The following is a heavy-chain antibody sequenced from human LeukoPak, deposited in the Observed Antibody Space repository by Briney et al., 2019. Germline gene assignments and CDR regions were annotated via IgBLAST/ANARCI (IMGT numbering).Heavy chain of an antibody. Sequence: GESLKISCKGSGYSFTSYWIGWVRHMPGKGLEWMGIIYPADSETRYSPSIQGQVTISVDKSINAAYLRCNSLKASDTAMYYCARLLTRTNGFDYWGQGTLVTVSS. CDR3: ARLLTRTNGFDY. J-gene: IGHJ4*02. CDR2: IYPADSET. D-gene: IGHD1-14*01. V-gene: IGHV5-51*01. CDR1: GYSFTSYW.